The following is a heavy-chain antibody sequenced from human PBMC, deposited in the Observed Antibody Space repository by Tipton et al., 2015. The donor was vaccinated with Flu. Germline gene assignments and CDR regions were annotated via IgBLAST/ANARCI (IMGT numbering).Heavy chain of an antibody. CDR2: IYASGST. Sequence: TLSLTCTVSGGSISSGGYYWSWIRQPAGKGLEWIGRIYASGSTNYNPSLKSRVTISVDTSKNQFSLRVISVTAADTAVYYCARRDFSNYVSDPKNWFDPWGQGTLVTVSS. J-gene: IGHJ5*02. D-gene: IGHD4-11*01. CDR3: ARRDFSNYVSDPKNWFDP. CDR1: GGSISSGGYY. V-gene: IGHV4-61*02.